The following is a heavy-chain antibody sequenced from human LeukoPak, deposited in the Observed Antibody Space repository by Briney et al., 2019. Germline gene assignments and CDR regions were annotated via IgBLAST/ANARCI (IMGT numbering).Heavy chain of an antibody. D-gene: IGHD5-18*01. CDR1: GFTFSSYW. J-gene: IGHJ4*02. V-gene: IGHV3-74*01. CDR3: AKAIQLGDLAFDY. CDR2: INSDGSST. Sequence: PGGSLRLSCAASGFTFSSYWMHWVRQAPGKGLVWVSRINSDGSSTSYADSVKGRFTISRDNAKNSLYLQMNSLRAEDTALYYCAKAIQLGDLAFDYWGQGTLVTVSS.